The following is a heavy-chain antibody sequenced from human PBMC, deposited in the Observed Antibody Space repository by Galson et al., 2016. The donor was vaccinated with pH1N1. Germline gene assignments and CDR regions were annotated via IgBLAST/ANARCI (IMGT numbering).Heavy chain of an antibody. Sequence: ETLSLTCTVSGGSISSSGYYWGWIRQSPGKGLEWIGSIYYGGSTYYNPSLKSRVTISVDTSKNQFSLKLSSVTAADTAVYYCARRGIGEFLYYFDYWGQGTLVTVSS. V-gene: IGHV4-39*01. D-gene: IGHD3-10*01. J-gene: IGHJ4*02. CDR1: GGSISSSGYY. CDR3: ARRGIGEFLYYFDY. CDR2: IYYGGST.